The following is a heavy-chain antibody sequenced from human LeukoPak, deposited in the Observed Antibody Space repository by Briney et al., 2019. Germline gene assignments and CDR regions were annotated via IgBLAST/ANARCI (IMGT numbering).Heavy chain of an antibody. J-gene: IGHJ4*02. CDR3: ARDGGCTAAGCPSGLFDY. V-gene: IGHV3-66*01. Sequence: GGSLRLSCAASGFTFSSYWMNWVRQAPGRGLEWVSVIYSGGTTYYGNSVKGRFTVSRDISKNTLYLQMNSLEVEDTAVYYCARDGGCTAAGCPSGLFDYWGQGILVTVSS. CDR2: IYSGGTT. CDR1: GFTFSSYW. D-gene: IGHD2-8*02.